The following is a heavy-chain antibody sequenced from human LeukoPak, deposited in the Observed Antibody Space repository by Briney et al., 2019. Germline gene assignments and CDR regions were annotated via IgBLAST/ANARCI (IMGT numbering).Heavy chain of an antibody. J-gene: IGHJ3*02. V-gene: IGHV1-2*02. D-gene: IGHD3-22*01. CDR2: INPNSGGT. CDR3: ARVEYYDSAAFDI. Sequence: GASVKVSCKASGYTFTGYYMHWVRQAPGQGLEWMGWINPNSGGTNYAQKFQGRVTMTRDTSISTAYMELSRLRSDDTAVYYCARVEYYDSAAFDIWGQGTMVTVSS. CDR1: GYTFTGYY.